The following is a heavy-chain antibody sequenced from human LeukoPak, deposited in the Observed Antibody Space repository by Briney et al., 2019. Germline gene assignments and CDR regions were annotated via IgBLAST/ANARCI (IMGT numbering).Heavy chain of an antibody. CDR3: ARDQSPACSGGSCPRDY. V-gene: IGHV1-18*04. J-gene: IGHJ4*02. CDR1: GYTFTGYY. Sequence: ASVKVSCKASGYTFTGYYMHWVRQAPGQGLEWMGWISTYDGNTNYAHKFQGRVTMTKDTSTSIAYMDLRSLRSDDTAVYYCARDQSPACSGGSCPRDYWGQGTLVTVSS. CDR2: ISTYDGNT. D-gene: IGHD2-15*01.